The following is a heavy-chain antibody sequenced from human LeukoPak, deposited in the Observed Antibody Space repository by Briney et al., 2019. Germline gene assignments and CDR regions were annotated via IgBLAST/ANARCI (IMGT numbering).Heavy chain of an antibody. J-gene: IGHJ4*01. CDR1: GFTFSSSA. V-gene: IGHV3-23*01. CDR3: VSPVFINF. CDR2: ISASGGST. Sequence: GGSLRLSCAASGFTFSSSAMSWVRQVPGKGLEWVSGISASGGSTSYADSVRGRFTISRGNSKNAVYLQMSSLRPEDTAVYYCVSPVFINFWGQGTLVTVSS. D-gene: IGHD1-14*01.